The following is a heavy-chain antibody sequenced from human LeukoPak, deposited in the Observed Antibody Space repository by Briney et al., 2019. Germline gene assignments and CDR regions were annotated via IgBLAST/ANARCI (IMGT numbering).Heavy chain of an antibody. CDR2: ISYDGSNK. V-gene: IGHV3-30*18. D-gene: IGHD4-17*01. CDR1: GFTFSSYE. CDR3: AKDDQYGDGGDYYYYYMDV. J-gene: IGHJ6*03. Sequence: SGGSLRLSCAASGFTFSSYEMNWVRQAPGKGLEWVAVISYDGSNKYYADSVKGRFTISRDNSKNTLYLQMNSLRAEDTAVYYCAKDDQYGDGGDYYYYYMDVWGKGTTVTVSS.